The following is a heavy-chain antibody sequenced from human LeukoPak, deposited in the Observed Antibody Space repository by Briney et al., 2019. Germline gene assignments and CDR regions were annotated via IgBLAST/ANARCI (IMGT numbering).Heavy chain of an antibody. CDR2: ISAYNGNT. J-gene: IGHJ4*02. Sequence: GASVKVSCKASGYTFTSYGISWMRQAPGQGLEWMGWISAYNGNTNYAQKLQGKVTMTTDTSTSTAYMELRSLRSDDTAVYYCARSYYGSAFAYFDYWGQGTLVTVSS. D-gene: IGHD3-10*01. CDR3: ARSYYGSAFAYFDY. CDR1: GYTFTSYG. V-gene: IGHV1-18*01.